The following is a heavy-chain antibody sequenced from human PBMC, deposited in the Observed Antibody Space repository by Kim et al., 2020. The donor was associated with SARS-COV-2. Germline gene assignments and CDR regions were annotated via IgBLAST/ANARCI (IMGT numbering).Heavy chain of an antibody. CDR1: GFTFGDYA. D-gene: IGHD3-10*02. J-gene: IGHJ6*02. Sequence: GGSLRLSCTASGFTFGDYAMSWVRQAPGKGLEWVGFIRSKAYGGTTEYAASVKGRFTISRDDSKSIAYLQMNSLKTEDTAVYYCMGCPGSYYPPCGYYYGMDVWGQGTTVTVSS. CDR2: IRSKAYGGTT. CDR3: MGCPGSYYPPCGYYYGMDV. V-gene: IGHV3-49*04.